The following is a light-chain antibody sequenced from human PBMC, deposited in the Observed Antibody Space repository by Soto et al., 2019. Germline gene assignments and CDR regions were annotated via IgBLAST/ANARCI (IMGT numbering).Light chain of an antibody. V-gene: IGKV3-15*01. CDR3: QQYNNWPQT. J-gene: IGKJ1*01. Sequence: MTQSPSTLSGSVGDRVTITCRASQTISSWLAWYQQKPGQAPRLLIYGASTRATGIPARFSGSGSGTEFTLTSSSLQSEDFAVYYCQQYNNWPQTFGQGTKVDIK. CDR2: GAS. CDR1: QTISSW.